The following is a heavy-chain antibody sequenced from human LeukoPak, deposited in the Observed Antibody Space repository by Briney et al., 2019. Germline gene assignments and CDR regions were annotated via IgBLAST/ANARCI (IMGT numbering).Heavy chain of an antibody. CDR3: ATGSGWFHY. CDR1: GGSFSGYY. Sequence: LETLSLTCAVYGGSFSGYYWSWIRQPPGKGLEWIGEINHSGSTNYNPSLKSRVTISVDTSKNQFSLKLSSVTAADTAVYYCATGSGWFHYWGQGTLVTVSS. J-gene: IGHJ4*02. V-gene: IGHV4-34*01. D-gene: IGHD6-19*01. CDR2: INHSGST.